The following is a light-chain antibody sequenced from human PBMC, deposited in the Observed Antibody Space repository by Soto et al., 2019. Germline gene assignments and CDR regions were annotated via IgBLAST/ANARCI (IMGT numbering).Light chain of an antibody. J-gene: IGKJ1*01. CDR2: GAS. CDR1: QSVSSN. Sequence: EIVMTQSPATLSVSPGERATLSCRASQSVSSNLAWYQQKPGQAPRLLIYGASTRATGIPARFSGSGSGTEFTLTISSLQSGDFAVYYCQQYNNWLWTFGQGTKVDIK. CDR3: QQYNNWLWT. V-gene: IGKV3-15*01.